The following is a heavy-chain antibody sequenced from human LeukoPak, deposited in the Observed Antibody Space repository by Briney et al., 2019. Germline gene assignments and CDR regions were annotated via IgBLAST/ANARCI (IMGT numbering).Heavy chain of an antibody. Sequence: SETLSLTCTVSGGSISSYYWSWIRQPPGKGLQCIGYIYYSGSTKYNPSLKSRVTISVDTSKNQFSLKLSSVTAADTAVYYCARSNMVRGYYYGMDVWGQGTTVTVSS. CDR3: ARSNMVRGYYYGMDV. V-gene: IGHV4-59*01. CDR2: IYYSGST. J-gene: IGHJ6*02. D-gene: IGHD3-10*01. CDR1: GGSISSYY.